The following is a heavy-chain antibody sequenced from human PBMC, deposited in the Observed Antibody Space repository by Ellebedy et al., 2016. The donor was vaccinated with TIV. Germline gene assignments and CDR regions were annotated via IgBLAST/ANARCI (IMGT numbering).Heavy chain of an antibody. J-gene: IGHJ1*01. Sequence: SETLSLTXAVSGGSISSGSYSWSWIRQPPGKGLEWVGFTYESGTSYYDPSLKSRVTISEDRSKNQFSLRLTSVTAADTAVYYCARGLGATPRHWGQGTLVTVSS. D-gene: IGHD1-26*01. CDR3: ARGLGATPRH. V-gene: IGHV4-30-2*01. CDR1: GGSISSGSYS. CDR2: TYESGTS.